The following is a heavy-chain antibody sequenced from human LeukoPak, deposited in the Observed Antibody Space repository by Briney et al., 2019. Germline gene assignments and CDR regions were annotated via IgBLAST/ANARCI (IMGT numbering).Heavy chain of an antibody. Sequence: HPGGSLRLSCAASGLTFSNYAMHWVRQAPGKGLEWVAVISYDGSNKYYADSVKGRFTISRDNSKNTLYVQMNSLRAEDTAVYYCARDQGVVVVAMAFDIWGQGTMVTVSS. J-gene: IGHJ3*02. CDR1: GLTFSNYA. CDR2: ISYDGSNK. CDR3: ARDQGVVVVAMAFDI. D-gene: IGHD2-15*01. V-gene: IGHV3-30-3*01.